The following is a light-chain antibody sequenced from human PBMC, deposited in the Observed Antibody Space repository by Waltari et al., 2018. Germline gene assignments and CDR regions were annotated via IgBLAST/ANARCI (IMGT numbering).Light chain of an antibody. V-gene: IGKV3-20*01. Sequence: SCRASHSVSRALACYQQKPGQAPRLLIFGASNRATGMPDRFSGSGSETDFSLTISRLEHEDFAVYYCQHYVRLPATFGRGTKVEIK. CDR1: HSVSRA. J-gene: IGKJ1*01. CDR2: GAS. CDR3: QHYVRLPAT.